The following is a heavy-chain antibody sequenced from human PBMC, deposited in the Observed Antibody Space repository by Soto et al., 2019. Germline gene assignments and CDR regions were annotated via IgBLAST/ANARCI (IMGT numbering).Heavy chain of an antibody. J-gene: IGHJ6*02. Sequence: EVQVLESGGGLVQPGGSLSLSCAASGFTFSSYAMSWVRQAPGKGLEWVSAISGSGGRTNYADSVKGRFTISRDNSNNTLFLQMISLRAEDTAVYDCAKWARGYYYYGMDVWGQGTTVTVSS. D-gene: IGHD3-10*01. CDR3: AKWARGYYYYGMDV. V-gene: IGHV3-23*01. CDR1: GFTFSSYA. CDR2: ISGSGGRT.